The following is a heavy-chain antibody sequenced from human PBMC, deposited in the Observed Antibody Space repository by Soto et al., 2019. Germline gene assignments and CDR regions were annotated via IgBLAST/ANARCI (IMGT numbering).Heavy chain of an antibody. J-gene: IGHJ3*02. D-gene: IGHD1-1*01. V-gene: IGHV4-59*08. CDR1: GDSISRYY. Sequence: PSETLSLTCTFSGDSISRYYWSWIRQFPGRGLEWIGYIYYSGTTNYNPSLKSRITISVDTSRNQFSLKLNSMTAADTAVYYCARHPSASGDSFDIWGQGTMVT. CDR2: IYYSGTT. CDR3: ARHPSASGDSFDI.